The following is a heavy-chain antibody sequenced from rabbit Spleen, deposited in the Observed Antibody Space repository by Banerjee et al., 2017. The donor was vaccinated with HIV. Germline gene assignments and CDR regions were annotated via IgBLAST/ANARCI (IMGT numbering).Heavy chain of an antibody. J-gene: IGHJ6*01. D-gene: IGHD2-1*01. V-gene: IGHV1S40*01. CDR2: INTWSNRP. Sequence: QSLEESGGDLVKPGASLTLTCKASGFSFNDDYVMCWVRQSPGKGLKWIACINTWSNRPVYASWAKGRFTMSKTSSTTVTLQMTSLTAADTATYFCAKDKNRNADGEPYWYGMDLWGQGTLVTVS. CDR1: GFSFNDDYV. CDR3: AKDKNRNADGEPYWYGMDL.